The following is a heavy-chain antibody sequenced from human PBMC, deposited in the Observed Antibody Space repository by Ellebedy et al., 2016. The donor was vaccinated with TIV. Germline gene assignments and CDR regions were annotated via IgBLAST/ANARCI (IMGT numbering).Heavy chain of an antibody. CDR1: GGSFSGYY. Sequence: GSLRLXXAVYGGSFSGYYWSWIRQPPGKGLEWIGEINHSGSTNYNPSLKSRVTISVDTSKNQFSLKLSSVTAADTAVYYCARGNSGPRGYSYGLVRGDYFDYWGQGTLVTVSS. V-gene: IGHV4-34*01. J-gene: IGHJ4*02. CDR3: ARGNSGPRGYSYGLVRGDYFDY. CDR2: INHSGST. D-gene: IGHD5-18*01.